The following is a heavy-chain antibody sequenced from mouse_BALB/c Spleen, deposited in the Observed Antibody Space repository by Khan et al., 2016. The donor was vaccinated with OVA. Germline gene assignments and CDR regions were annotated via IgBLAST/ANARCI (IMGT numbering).Heavy chain of an antibody. J-gene: IGHJ2*01. Sequence: QLQQSGPELDKPGASAKISCKASGYSFIDYNLNWVKQSNGKSLERIGNIDLHYGDAHYNQKFKGKATLTADRSSSTAYKQLTTLTSVDSAVSYCTSLGTNYSFDYWGQGTTLTVSS. D-gene: IGHD2-1*01. CDR1: GYSFIDYN. CDR2: IDLHYGDA. CDR3: TSLGTNYSFDY. V-gene: IGHV1-39*01.